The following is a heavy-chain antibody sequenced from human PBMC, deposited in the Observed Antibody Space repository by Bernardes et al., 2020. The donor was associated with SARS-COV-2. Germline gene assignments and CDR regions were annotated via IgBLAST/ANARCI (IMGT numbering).Heavy chain of an antibody. CDR2: INPDGSTT. CDR3: ARSDFFDGSGYYFGH. V-gene: IGHV3-74*01. D-gene: IGHD3-22*01. J-gene: IGHJ4*02. CDR1: GFTFGNYW. Sequence: GGSLRLSCAASGFTFGNYWMHWVRQAPGKGLMWVSRINPDGSTTNYADSVKGRFTISRDNAKNTLYLEMNSLRAEDTAIYYCARSDFFDGSGYYFGHWGQGTLVTVSS.